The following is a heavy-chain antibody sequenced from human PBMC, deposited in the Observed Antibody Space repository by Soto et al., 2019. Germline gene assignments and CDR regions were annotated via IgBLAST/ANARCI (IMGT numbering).Heavy chain of an antibody. CDR3: ARGGSLNWYFDL. J-gene: IGHJ2*01. V-gene: IGHV3-74*01. D-gene: IGHD1-26*01. CDR2: INSDGSST. Sequence: EVQLVESGGGLVQPGGSLRLSCAASGFTFSSYWMHWVRQAPGKGLVWVSRINSDGSSTSYADSVKGRFTISRDNAKNTLDLPMNSLRAEDTAVYYCARGGSLNWYFDLWGRVTLVTVSS. CDR1: GFTFSSYW.